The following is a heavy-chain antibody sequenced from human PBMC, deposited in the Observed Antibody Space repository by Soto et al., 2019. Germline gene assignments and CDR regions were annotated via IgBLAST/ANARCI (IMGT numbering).Heavy chain of an antibody. CDR2: INPSGGST. CDR1: GNTFTSYY. J-gene: IGHJ3*02. CDR3: ARVQAIVATRGDSDAFDI. Sequence: ASVKVSCKASGNTFTSYYMHWVRQAPGQGLEWMGIINPSGGSTSYAQKFQGRVTMTRDTSISTAYMELSRLRSDDTAVYYCARVQAIVATRGDSDAFDIWGQGTMVTVSS. D-gene: IGHD5-12*01. V-gene: IGHV1-46*01.